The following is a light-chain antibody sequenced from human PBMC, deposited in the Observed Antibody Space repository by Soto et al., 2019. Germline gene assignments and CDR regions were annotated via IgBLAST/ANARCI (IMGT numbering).Light chain of an antibody. CDR1: SGFVGSFSL. CDR2: EGH. J-gene: IGLJ1*01. V-gene: IGLV2-23*01. Sequence: SALAQPASVSGSPGQSITISCTGTSGFVGSFSLVSWYQQHPGKAPKVMISEGHRRPSGVPDRFAGSTSVNSAPLTLSGLQADDEADYYCCLYIGATTYVFGTGTKVTVL. CDR3: CLYIGATTYV.